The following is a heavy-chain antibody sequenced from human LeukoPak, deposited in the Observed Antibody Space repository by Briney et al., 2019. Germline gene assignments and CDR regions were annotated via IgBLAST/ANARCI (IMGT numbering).Heavy chain of an antibody. CDR1: GFIFSSYG. D-gene: IGHD2-8*02. Sequence: GGSLRLSCVASGFIFSSYGMSWVRQAPGKGLEWVSAISGSGGSTYYADSVKGRFTISRDNSKSTLSLQMNSLRAEDTAIYYCATYRQVLLPFESWGQGTLVTVSS. V-gene: IGHV3-23*01. CDR2: ISGSGGST. J-gene: IGHJ4*02. CDR3: ATYRQVLLPFES.